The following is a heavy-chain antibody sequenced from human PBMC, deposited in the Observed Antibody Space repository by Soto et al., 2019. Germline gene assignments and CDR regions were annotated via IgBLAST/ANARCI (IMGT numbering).Heavy chain of an antibody. D-gene: IGHD6-6*01. CDR1: GGSISSSNW. V-gene: IGHV4-4*02. Sequence: PSETLSLTCAVSGGSISSSNWWSWVRQPPGKGLEWIGEIYHSGSTNYNPSLKSRVTISVDKSKNQFSLKLSSVTAADTAVYYCASSVGVAAHYYFDYWGQGTLVTVSS. CDR3: ASSVGVAAHYYFDY. CDR2: IYHSGST. J-gene: IGHJ4*02.